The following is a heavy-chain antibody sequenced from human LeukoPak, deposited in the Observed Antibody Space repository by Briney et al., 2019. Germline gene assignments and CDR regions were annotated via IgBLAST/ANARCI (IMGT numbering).Heavy chain of an antibody. Sequence: ASVKVSCKASGGTFSSYAISWVRQAPGQGLEWMGGIIPILGIANYAQKFQGRVTITADKSTSTAYMELSSLRSEDTAVYYCATDLTGGPGYSGYGYWGQGTLVTVSS. D-gene: IGHD5-12*01. V-gene: IGHV1-69*04. J-gene: IGHJ4*02. CDR3: ATDLTGGPGYSGYGY. CDR2: IIPILGIA. CDR1: GGTFSSYA.